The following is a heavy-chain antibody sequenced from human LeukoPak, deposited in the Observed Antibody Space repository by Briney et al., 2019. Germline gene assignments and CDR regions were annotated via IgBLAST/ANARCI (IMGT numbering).Heavy chain of an antibody. D-gene: IGHD6-19*01. J-gene: IGHJ4*02. Sequence: GGSLRLSCEASGFTFSAYAMTWVRRAPGKGLEWVSYINPGGSNRFYAGSVRGRFTISRDDAKKSVYLQMNSLRAEDTAVYYCASSLSSGWGPVDDYWGQGIMVTVSS. V-gene: IGHV3-48*03. CDR2: INPGGSNR. CDR3: ASSLSSGWGPVDDY. CDR1: GFTFSAYA.